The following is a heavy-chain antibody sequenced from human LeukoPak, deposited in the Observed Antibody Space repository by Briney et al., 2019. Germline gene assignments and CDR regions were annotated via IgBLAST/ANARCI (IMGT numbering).Heavy chain of an antibody. CDR1: GFTFSNAW. J-gene: IGHJ4*02. V-gene: IGHV3-15*07. CDR3: TTDYYDFWSGYYLGFDY. D-gene: IGHD3-3*01. CDR2: IKSKTDGGTT. Sequence: GGSLRLSCVASGFTFSNAWMNWVRQAPGKGLEWVGRIKSKTDGGTTDYAAPVKGRFTISRDDSKNTLYLQMNSLKTEDTAVYYCTTDYYDFWSGYYLGFDYWGQGTLVTVSS.